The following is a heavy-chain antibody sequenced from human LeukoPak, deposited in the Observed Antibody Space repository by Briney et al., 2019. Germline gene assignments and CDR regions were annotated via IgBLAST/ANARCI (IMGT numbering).Heavy chain of an antibody. D-gene: IGHD6-13*01. CDR3: ARVASESSSWYSFDY. V-gene: IGHV3-30*04. CDR1: GFTFSNYV. CDR2: ISFDGRNE. Sequence: HPGRSLRLSCVASGFTFSNYVMHWVRQAPGKGLEWVSVISFDGRNENYADSVKGRFTISRDNSKNMVLLLMNSLRSEDTAVYYCARVASESSSWYSFDYWGQGTLVTVSS. J-gene: IGHJ4*02.